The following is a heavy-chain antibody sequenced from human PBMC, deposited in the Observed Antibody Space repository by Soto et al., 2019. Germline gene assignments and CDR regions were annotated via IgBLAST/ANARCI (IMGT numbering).Heavy chain of an antibody. CDR1: GGSVSSCSYY. D-gene: IGHD3-16*02. CDR3: ARVPGGMITFGGVIVAYDAFDI. CDR2: IYYSGST. Sequence: SETLSLTCTVSGGSVSSCSYYWSWIRQPPGKGLEWIGYIYYSGSTNYNPSLKSRVTISVDTSKNQFSLKLSSVTAADTAVYYCARVPGGMITFGGVIVAYDAFDIWGQGTMVTVSS. J-gene: IGHJ3*02. V-gene: IGHV4-61*01.